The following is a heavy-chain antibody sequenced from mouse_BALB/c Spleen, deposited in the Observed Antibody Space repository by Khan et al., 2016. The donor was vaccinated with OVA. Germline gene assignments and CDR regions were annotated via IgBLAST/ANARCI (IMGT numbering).Heavy chain of an antibody. V-gene: IGHV1-20*01. CDR2: INPHIGET. CDR3: TRIYRSDFDY. Sequence: EVKLKQSGPELVRPGASVKISCTASGYSFTGYFMNWVMQSHGKSLEWIGRINPHIGETFYNQRFKDKATLTVDESSSTAHMELRSLTSEDSAVYYCTRIYRSDFDYWGQGTTLTVSS. J-gene: IGHJ2*01. CDR1: GYSFTGYF. D-gene: IGHD1-1*01.